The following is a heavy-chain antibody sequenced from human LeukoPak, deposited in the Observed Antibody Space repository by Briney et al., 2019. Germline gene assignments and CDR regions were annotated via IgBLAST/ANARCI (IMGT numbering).Heavy chain of an antibody. Sequence: SETLSLTCAVYGGSFSGYYWSWIRQPPGKGLEWIGEINHSGSTNYNPSLKSRVTISVDTSKNQFSLKLSSVTAADTAMYYCARHVGYSSGWPFDYWGQGVLVTVSS. D-gene: IGHD6-19*01. CDR3: ARHVGYSSGWPFDY. CDR2: INHSGST. V-gene: IGHV4-34*01. CDR1: GGSFSGYY. J-gene: IGHJ4*02.